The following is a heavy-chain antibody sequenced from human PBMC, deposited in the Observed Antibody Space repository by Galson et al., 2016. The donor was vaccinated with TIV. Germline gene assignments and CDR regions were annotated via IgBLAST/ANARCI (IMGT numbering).Heavy chain of an antibody. D-gene: IGHD1-14*01. CDR2: IYWDDDK. Sequence: PALVKPPLTLTLTCTFSGFSLTTSGVGVGWIRQPSGKAPEWLAIIYWDDDKRYSPSLRSRLTISKDTSKNQVVLTMTNMDPVDTATYYFAHRLSRIHGMDVWGQGTTITGTS. CDR3: AHRLSRIHGMDV. J-gene: IGHJ6*02. V-gene: IGHV2-5*02. CDR1: GFSLTTSGVG.